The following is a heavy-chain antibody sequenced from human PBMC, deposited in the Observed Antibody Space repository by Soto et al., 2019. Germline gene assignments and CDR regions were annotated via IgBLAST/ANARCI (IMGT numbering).Heavy chain of an antibody. Sequence: GGSLILSCAASGFIFSNYEMNWVRQAPGKGLGWVSYISNGGGTKYYADSVKGRFTISRDNAKNSLYLQMDRLRAEDTAVYYCTRGNTALCDYWGQGTLVTVSS. V-gene: IGHV3-48*03. CDR3: TRGNTALCDY. D-gene: IGHD5-18*01. J-gene: IGHJ4*02. CDR1: GFIFSNYE. CDR2: ISNGGGTK.